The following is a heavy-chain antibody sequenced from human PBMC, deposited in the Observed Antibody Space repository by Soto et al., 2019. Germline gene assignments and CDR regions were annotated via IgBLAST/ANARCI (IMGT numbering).Heavy chain of an antibody. Sequence: EVQLVESGGGLVQPGGSLRLSCAASGFTFSSYSMNWVRQAPGKGLEWVSYISSSSSTIYYADSVKGRFTISRDNAKNSLYLQMNGLRDEDTAVYYCARDVGDSVRFDHWGQGTLVTVSS. CDR3: ARDVGDSVRFDH. CDR2: ISSSSSTI. V-gene: IGHV3-48*02. CDR1: GFTFSSYS. D-gene: IGHD2-15*01. J-gene: IGHJ4*02.